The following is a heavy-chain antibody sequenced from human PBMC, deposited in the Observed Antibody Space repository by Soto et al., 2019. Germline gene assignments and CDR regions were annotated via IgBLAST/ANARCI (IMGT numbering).Heavy chain of an antibody. D-gene: IGHD3-9*01. CDR1: GGTFSNFA. V-gene: IGHV1-69*01. CDR3: ARIRYFDRTTHYYGMDV. Sequence: QVQLVQSGAEVKKPGSPVKLSCEASGGTFSNFAVSWVRQAPGQGLEWMWGIIPVFGSANYAQKFQGRVRITAAESTNTAYLELHSLRSEDTAVYYCARIRYFDRTTHYYGMDVWGPGTTVSVS. J-gene: IGHJ6*02. CDR2: IIPVFGSA.